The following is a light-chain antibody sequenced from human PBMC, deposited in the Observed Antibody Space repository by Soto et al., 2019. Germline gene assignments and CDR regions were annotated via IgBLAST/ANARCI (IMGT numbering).Light chain of an antibody. CDR3: QQSYSTPPST. V-gene: IGKV1-39*01. CDR2: AAS. J-gene: IGKJ3*01. CDR1: QSISSY. Sequence: DIQMTQSPSSLSASVGDRVTITCRASQSISSYLNWYQQKPGKAPKLLIYAASSLQSGVPSRFSGSGSGTDFTLTISSLQPEDFATYYCQQSYSTPPSTFGPGTQVEIK.